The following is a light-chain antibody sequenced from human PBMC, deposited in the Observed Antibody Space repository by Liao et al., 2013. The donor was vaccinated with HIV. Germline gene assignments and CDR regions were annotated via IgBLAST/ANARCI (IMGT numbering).Light chain of an antibody. CDR3: QAWDSSTSS. CDR1: KLGDKY. Sequence: SYELTQPPSVSVSPGQTASITCSGDKLGDKYACWYQQKPGQSPVLVIYXDSKRPSGIPERFSGSNSGNTATLTISGTQAMDEADYYCQAWDSSTSSVGG. V-gene: IGLV3-1*01. CDR2: XDS. J-gene: IGLJ7*01.